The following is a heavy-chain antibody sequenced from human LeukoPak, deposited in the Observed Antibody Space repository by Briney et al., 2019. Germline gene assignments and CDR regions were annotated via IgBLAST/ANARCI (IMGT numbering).Heavy chain of an antibody. Sequence: PGGSLRLSRAASGFTFSSYGMHWVRQAPGKGLEWVTFIRYDGSNKYYADSVKGRFTISRDNSKNTLYLQMNSLRAEDTAVYYCVKDRYSGPENWGQGTLVTVSS. V-gene: IGHV3-30*02. CDR3: VKDRYSGPEN. J-gene: IGHJ4*02. CDR1: GFTFSSYG. D-gene: IGHD4-11*01. CDR2: IRYDGSNK.